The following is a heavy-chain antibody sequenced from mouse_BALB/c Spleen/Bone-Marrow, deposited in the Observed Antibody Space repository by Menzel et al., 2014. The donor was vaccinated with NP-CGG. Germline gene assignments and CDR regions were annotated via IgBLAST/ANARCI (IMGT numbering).Heavy chain of an antibody. J-gene: IGHJ2*01. CDR1: GYTFTDHA. D-gene: IGHD2-1*01. CDR3: RRSVGNPFDH. CDR2: ISPGNGDI. Sequence: QVQLKQSDAVLVKPGASVKISCKASGYTFTDHAIHWVKQKPEQGLEWIGYISPGNGDIKYNEKFKGKATLTADKSSSTAYMQLSGLTSEDPAVYICRRSVGNPFDHWGQGTTLTVSS. V-gene: IGHV1S53*02.